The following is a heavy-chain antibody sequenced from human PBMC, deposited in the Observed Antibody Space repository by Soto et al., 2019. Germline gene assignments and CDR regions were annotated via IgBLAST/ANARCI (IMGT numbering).Heavy chain of an antibody. D-gene: IGHD2-2*03. CDR3: ERVGIGGRQAGKVNDY. V-gene: IGHV3-48*03. Sequence: EVQLVESGGGLVQPGGSLRLSCAASGFTFSSYEMNWVRQAPGKGLEWLSYISGGGDSEFYADSVKGRFAISRDNAKNSLFLQMNSLRAEDTAGYYCERVGIGGRQAGKVNDYWGQGTLVTIPS. J-gene: IGHJ4*02. CDR2: ISGGGDSE. CDR1: GFTFSSYE.